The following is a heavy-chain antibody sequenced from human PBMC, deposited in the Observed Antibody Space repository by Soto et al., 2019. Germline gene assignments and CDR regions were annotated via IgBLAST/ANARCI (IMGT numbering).Heavy chain of an antibody. J-gene: IGHJ5*02. V-gene: IGHV4-30-4*01. CDR3: PREGYSGSKPRGGWSDH. CDR1: GGSISSGDYY. D-gene: IGHD1-26*01. Sequence: PSETLSLTCTVSGGSISSGDYYWSWIRQPPGKGLEWIGYIYYSGSTYYNPSLKSRVTISVDTSKNQFSLKLSSVTAADTAVYYCPREGYSGSKPRGGWSDHWRQGTLV. CDR2: IYYSGST.